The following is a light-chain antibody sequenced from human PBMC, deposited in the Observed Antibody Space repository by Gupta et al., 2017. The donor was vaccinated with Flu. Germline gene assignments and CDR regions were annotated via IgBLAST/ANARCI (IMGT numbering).Light chain of an antibody. Sequence: SIAISCSGSTSSIGRHHDYWYLQLPGTAPKLVIYMNDQRPSGVPDRFSGSKSGTSASLAISGLRSEDEADYYCATWDSSLEAWVFGGGTKLTVL. V-gene: IGLV1-47*01. CDR3: ATWDSSLEAWV. CDR1: TSSIGRHH. CDR2: MND. J-gene: IGLJ3*02.